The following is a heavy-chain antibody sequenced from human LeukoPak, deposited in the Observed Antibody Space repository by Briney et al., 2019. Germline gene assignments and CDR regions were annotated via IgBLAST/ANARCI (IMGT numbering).Heavy chain of an antibody. J-gene: IGHJ4*02. Sequence: GGSLRLSCAASGFTFSSYEMNWVRQAPGKGLEWVSYISSSGSTIYCADSVKGRFTISRDNAKNSLYLQMNSLRAEDTAVYYCARGGRYFDWLLGYWGQGTLVTVSS. D-gene: IGHD3-9*01. CDR3: ARGGRYFDWLLGY. CDR1: GFTFSSYE. V-gene: IGHV3-48*03. CDR2: ISSSGSTI.